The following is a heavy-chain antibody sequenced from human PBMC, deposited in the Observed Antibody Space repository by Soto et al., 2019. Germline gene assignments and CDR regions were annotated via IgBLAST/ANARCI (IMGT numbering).Heavy chain of an antibody. J-gene: IGHJ6*02. CDR3: ARPISYDVSGTYYRYQFYGMDV. D-gene: IGHD3-10*01. CDR1: GGRVSDYA. Sequence: VKFSCKASGGRVSDYAIRLVLEAPCGGVEWMGGLIPIFGTADYAQKFQGRLTITADTSTSTVYMELSSLRSEDTAVYYCARPISYDVSGTYYRYQFYGMDVWGQGTTVTVSS. V-gene: IGHV1-69*13. CDR2: LIPIFGTA.